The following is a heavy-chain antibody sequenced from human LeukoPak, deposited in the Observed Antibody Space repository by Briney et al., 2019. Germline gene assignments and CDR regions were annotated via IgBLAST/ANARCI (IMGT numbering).Heavy chain of an antibody. CDR3: AKTDTAMIRSYYFDY. CDR1: GFTFSSYG. J-gene: IGHJ4*02. D-gene: IGHD5-18*01. Sequence: GSLRLSCAASGFTFSSYGMHWVRQAPGKGLEWVAVILYDGSKKHYADSVKGRFTISRDNSKSTLYLQMNSLRTEDTAVYYCAKTDTAMIRSYYFDYWGQGTLVTVSS. CDR2: ILYDGSKK. V-gene: IGHV3-30*18.